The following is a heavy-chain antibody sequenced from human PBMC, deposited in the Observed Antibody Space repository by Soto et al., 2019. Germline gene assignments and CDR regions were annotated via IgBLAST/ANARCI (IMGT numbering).Heavy chain of an antibody. CDR1: GFTFSDYA. Sequence: HPGGSLRLCCAGSGFTFSDYAISWVRQAPGKGLEWVSAMSGSGGSIYYADSVKGRFTISRDNSKNTVYLQMSSLRGEDTAIYYCAKTFGSNWLLDYWGRGALVTVSS. V-gene: IGHV3-23*01. D-gene: IGHD6-13*01. J-gene: IGHJ4*02. CDR3: AKTFGSNWLLDY. CDR2: MSGSGGSI.